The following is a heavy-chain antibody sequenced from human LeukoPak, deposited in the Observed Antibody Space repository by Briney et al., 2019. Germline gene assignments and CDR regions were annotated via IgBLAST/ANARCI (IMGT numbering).Heavy chain of an antibody. D-gene: IGHD6-6*01. CDR3: ARSSYSSSSSV. V-gene: IGHV3-7*03. CDR1: GFTFSGFW. J-gene: IGHJ3*01. Sequence: GGSLRLSCAVSGFTFSGFWMSWSRQAPGKGLEWVASINSDGSEGYYPDVVKGRFTISRDNAKNSLYLQINSLRAEDTAVYYCARSSYSSSSSVWGQGTMVTVSS. CDR2: INSDGSEG.